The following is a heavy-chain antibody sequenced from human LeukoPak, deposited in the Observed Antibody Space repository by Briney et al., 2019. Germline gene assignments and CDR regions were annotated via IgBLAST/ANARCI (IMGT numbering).Heavy chain of an antibody. CDR3: TTVTKDRSGYYHPRAFDI. CDR2: FDPEDGET. CDR1: GYTLIELS. D-gene: IGHD3-22*01. J-gene: IGHJ3*02. V-gene: IGHV1-24*01. Sequence: GASVKVSCKVSGYTLIELSMHWVRQTPGKGLEWMGGFDPEDGETIYAQKFQGRVTMTEDTSTDTAYMELSSLRSEDTAVYYCTTVTKDRSGYYHPRAFDIWGQGTMVTVSS.